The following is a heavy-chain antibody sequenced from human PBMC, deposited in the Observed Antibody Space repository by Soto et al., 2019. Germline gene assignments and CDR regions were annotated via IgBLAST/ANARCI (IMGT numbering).Heavy chain of an antibody. V-gene: IGHV1-3*01. CDR3: ARGPGGPDGPGDY. D-gene: IGHD2-15*01. CDR1: GYTFTSYA. CDR2: INAGNGNT. J-gene: IGHJ4*02. Sequence: QVQLVQSGAEVKKPGASVKVSCKASGYTFTSYAMHWVRQAPGQSLEWMGWINAGNGNTKYSQKFQGRVTIIRDTSASTAYMELSSLRSEDTAVYYCARGPGGPDGPGDYWGQGTLVTVSS.